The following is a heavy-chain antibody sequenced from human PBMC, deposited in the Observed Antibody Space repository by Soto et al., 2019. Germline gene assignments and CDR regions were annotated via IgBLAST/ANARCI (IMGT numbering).Heavy chain of an antibody. V-gene: IGHV6-1*01. CDR1: GDSVSSNNGA. J-gene: IGHJ6*02. CDR3: ARRLGSSQYYSGLDV. CDR2: TYYRSQWYN. Sequence: PSQTLSLTCAISGDSVSSNNGAWNWLRQSPSRGLGWLGRTYYRSQWYNNYAPSVRSRITINPDTSKNQVSLQLNSVTPEDTAVYFCARRLGSSQYYSGLDVWGQGTTVTVSS. D-gene: IGHD6-13*01.